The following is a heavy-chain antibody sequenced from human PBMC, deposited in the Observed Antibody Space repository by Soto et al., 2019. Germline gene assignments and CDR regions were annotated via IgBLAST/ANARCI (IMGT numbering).Heavy chain of an antibody. V-gene: IGHV4-4*07. Sequence: QVQVQESGPGLVKPAETLSLTCSVSGGSMSKFYWSWIRKTAAKGLEWMGRVYATGTSDYNRALRSRIAMSVDILKKVFSLRLRSVTAAEPGVYYCVSDGSKPLRGCFDPWGQGILVAVSS. D-gene: IGHD4-17*01. CDR2: VYATGTS. J-gene: IGHJ5*02. CDR3: VSDGSKPLRGCFDP. CDR1: GGSMSKFY.